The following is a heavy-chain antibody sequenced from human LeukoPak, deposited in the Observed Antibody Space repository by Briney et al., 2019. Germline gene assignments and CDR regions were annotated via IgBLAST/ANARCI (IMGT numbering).Heavy chain of an antibody. V-gene: IGHV3-53*01. CDR3: ASRATVTTDRFWFDP. D-gene: IGHD4-11*01. J-gene: IGHJ5*02. CDR2: IYSGGST. Sequence: PGGSLRLSCAASGFTVSSNYMSWVRQAPGKGLEWASVIYSGGSTSYADSVKGRFTISRDNSKNTLYLQMNSLRAEDTAVYYCASRATVTTDRFWFDPWGQGTLVTVSS. CDR1: GFTVSSNY.